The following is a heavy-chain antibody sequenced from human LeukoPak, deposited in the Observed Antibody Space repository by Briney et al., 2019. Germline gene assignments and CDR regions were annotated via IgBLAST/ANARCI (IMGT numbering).Heavy chain of an antibody. J-gene: IGHJ3*02. CDR2: IKQDGSEK. CDR1: GFTFSSYW. V-gene: IGHV3-7*01. CDR3: ASYGGNSRGAFDI. Sequence: PGGSLRLSCAASGFTFSSYWMSWVRQAPGKGLEWVANIKQDGSEKYYVDSVKGRFTISRDNAKNSLYLQMNSLRAEDTTGYYCASYGGNSRGAFDIWGQGKMVTVSS. D-gene: IGHD4-23*01.